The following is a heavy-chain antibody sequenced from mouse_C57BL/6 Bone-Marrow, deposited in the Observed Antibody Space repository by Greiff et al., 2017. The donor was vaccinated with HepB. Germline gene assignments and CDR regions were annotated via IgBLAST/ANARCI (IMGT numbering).Heavy chain of an antibody. V-gene: IGHV1-64*01. J-gene: IGHJ3*01. Sequence: QVQQQPGAELVKPGASVKLSCKASGYTFTSYWMHWVKQRPGQGLEWIGMIHPNSGSTNYNEKFKSKATLTVDKSSSTAYMQLSSLTSEDSAVYYCARGGYYGNSAWFAYWGQGTLVTVSA. D-gene: IGHD2-1*01. CDR2: IHPNSGST. CDR3: ARGGYYGNSAWFAY. CDR1: GYTFTSYW.